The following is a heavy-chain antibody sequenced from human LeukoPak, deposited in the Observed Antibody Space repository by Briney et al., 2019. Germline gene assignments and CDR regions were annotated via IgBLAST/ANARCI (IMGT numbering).Heavy chain of an antibody. CDR2: IYYGGST. D-gene: IGHD5-24*01. V-gene: IGHV4-39*01. J-gene: IGHJ4*02. Sequence: PSETLSLTCTVSGDSISGSSYYWGWIRQPPGKGLEWIGNIYYGGSTYYNPSLKSRVSISVDTSNNQFSLKVSSVTAADTAVYYCASADGYKIDYWGQGTLVTVFS. CDR1: GDSISGSSYY. CDR3: ASADGYKIDY.